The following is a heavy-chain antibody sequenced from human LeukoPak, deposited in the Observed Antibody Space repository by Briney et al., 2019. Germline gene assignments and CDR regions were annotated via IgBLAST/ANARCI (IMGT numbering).Heavy chain of an antibody. CDR1: GGSISSYY. V-gene: IGHV4-4*07. Sequence: SETLSLTCTVSGGSISSYYWSWIRQPAGKGLDWIGRIYTSGSTNYNPSLKSRVTMSVDTSKNQFSLKLSSVTAADTAVYYCARGSSGYLFYWGQGTLVTVSS. D-gene: IGHD3-22*01. J-gene: IGHJ4*02. CDR3: ARGSSGYLFY. CDR2: IYTSGST.